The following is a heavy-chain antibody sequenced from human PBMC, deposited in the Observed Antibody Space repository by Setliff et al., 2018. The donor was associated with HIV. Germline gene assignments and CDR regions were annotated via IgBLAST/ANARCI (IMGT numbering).Heavy chain of an antibody. D-gene: IGHD3-22*01. J-gene: IGHJ4*02. CDR2: INHSEST. CDR1: GGYYSGYY. CDR3: AIVVYYYSSFDY. Sequence: PSETLSPTCAVYGGYYSGYYWSWIRQLPGKGLEWIGEINHSESTKYTPSHKSRVTISIDTCKNQFSLTLSSVIAADTAVYYYAIVVYYYSSFDYWGQGTPVTVSS. V-gene: IGHV4-34*01.